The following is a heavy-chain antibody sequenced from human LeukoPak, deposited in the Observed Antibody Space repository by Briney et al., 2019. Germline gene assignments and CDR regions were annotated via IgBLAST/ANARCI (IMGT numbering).Heavy chain of an antibody. CDR3: AGVNLRAARPYDSFDI. CDR1: GGSFSSYY. Sequence: SETLSLTCTVSGGSFSSYYWSWIRQPPGKGLEWIGYIYTSGSTNYNPSLKSRVTISVDTSKNQFSQKLSSVTAADTAVYYCAGVNLRAARPYDSFDIWGQGTMVTVSS. V-gene: IGHV4-4*09. J-gene: IGHJ3*02. D-gene: IGHD2-15*01. CDR2: IYTSGST.